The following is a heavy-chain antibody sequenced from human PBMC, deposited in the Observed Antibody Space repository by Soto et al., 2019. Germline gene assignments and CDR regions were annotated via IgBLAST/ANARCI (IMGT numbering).Heavy chain of an antibody. D-gene: IGHD3-22*01. V-gene: IGHV1-2*02. CDR1: GYTFTDYY. CDR3: AKRPSSGYYYFDY. Sequence: GASVKVSCKASGYTFTDYYIYWVRQAPGQGLDWMGWINPNSGSTYYADSVKGRFTISRDNSKNTLYLQMNSLRAEDTAVYYCAKRPSSGYYYFDYWGQGTLVTVSS. J-gene: IGHJ4*02. CDR2: INPNSGST.